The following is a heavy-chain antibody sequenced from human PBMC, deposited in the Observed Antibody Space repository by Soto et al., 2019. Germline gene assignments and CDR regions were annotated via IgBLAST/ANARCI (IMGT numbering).Heavy chain of an antibody. CDR1: GGYFNDNY. V-gene: IGHV4-34*01. CDR3: AKSLWFGTQVEL. CDR2: ISRSGTT. Sequence: QVQLQQWGAGLLKPSETLSLSCAVYGGYFNDNYYTWFRQPPGKGLEWIGEISRSGTTKYIPSLKSRASISFDTSTPQVSLKVTSVTAADTAVYYCAKSLWFGTQVELWGKGALVTVSS. D-gene: IGHD3-10*01. J-gene: IGHJ5*02.